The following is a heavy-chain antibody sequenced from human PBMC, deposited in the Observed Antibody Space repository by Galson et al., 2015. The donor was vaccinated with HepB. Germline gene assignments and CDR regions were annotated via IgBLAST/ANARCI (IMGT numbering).Heavy chain of an antibody. J-gene: IGHJ5*02. D-gene: IGHD1-20*01. V-gene: IGHV1-69*13. CDR2: IIPIFGTA. CDR3: ARPGPTGITGTGWFDP. Sequence: SVKVSCKASGGTFSSYAISWVRQAPGQGPEWMGGIIPIFGTANYAQKFQGRVTITADESTSTAYMELSSLRSEDTAVYYCARPGPTGITGTGWFDPWGQGTLVTVSS. CDR1: GGTFSSYA.